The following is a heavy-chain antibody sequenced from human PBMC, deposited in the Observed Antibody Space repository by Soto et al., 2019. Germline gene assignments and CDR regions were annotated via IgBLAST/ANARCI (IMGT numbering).Heavy chain of an antibody. D-gene: IGHD2-15*01. V-gene: IGHV1-3*01. CDR1: GYTFSSFA. Sequence: QVQLVQSGAEVKKPGASVKLSCKASGYTFSSFAMHWVRQAPGQGLEWVGWINAGNGNTKSSQKFQDRIIITRDTSASTVYMDLRSLTSEDTAVYYCAKGGNIVVVVADYGMDVWGQGTTVTVSS. CDR2: INAGNGNT. CDR3: AKGGNIVVVVADYGMDV. J-gene: IGHJ6*02.